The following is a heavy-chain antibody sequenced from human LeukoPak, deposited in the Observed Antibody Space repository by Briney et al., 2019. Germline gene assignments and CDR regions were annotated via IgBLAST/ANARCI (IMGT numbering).Heavy chain of an antibody. D-gene: IGHD4-17*01. CDR1: GGSISSGGYY. Sequence: TLSLTCTVSGGSISSGGYYWSWIRQHPGKGLEWIGYIYYSGSTYYNPSLKSRVTISVDTSKNQFSLKLSSVTAADTAVYYCARGVYYGDYCFDYWGQGTPVTVSS. J-gene: IGHJ4*02. CDR3: ARGVYYGDYCFDY. CDR2: IYYSGST. V-gene: IGHV4-31*03.